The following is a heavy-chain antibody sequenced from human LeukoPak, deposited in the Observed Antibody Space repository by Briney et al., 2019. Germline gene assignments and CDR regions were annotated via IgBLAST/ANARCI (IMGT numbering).Heavy chain of an antibody. J-gene: IGHJ4*02. CDR1: GYTFTSYG. CDR2: ISAYNGNT. V-gene: IGHV1-18*01. Sequence: GASVKVSCKASGYTFTSYGISWVRQAPGQGLEWMGWISAYNGNTNYAQKLQGRVAMTTDTSTSTAYMELRSLRSDDTAVYYCARRIASSSWDTKGYYFDYWGQGTLVTVSS. CDR3: ARRIASSSWDTKGYYFDY. D-gene: IGHD6-13*01.